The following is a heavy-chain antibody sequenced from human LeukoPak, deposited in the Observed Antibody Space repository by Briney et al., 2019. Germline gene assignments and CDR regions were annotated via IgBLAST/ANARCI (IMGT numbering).Heavy chain of an antibody. CDR3: ARSSYNSSSSV. CDR1: GGSFSGYY. D-gene: IGHD6-6*01. V-gene: IGHV4-34*01. CDR2: INHSGST. J-gene: IGHJ3*01. Sequence: SETLSLTCAVYGGSFSGYYWSWIRQPPGKGLEWIGEINHSGSTNYNPSLKSRVTISVDTSKNRFSLKLSSVTAADTAVYYCARSSYNSSSSVWGQGTMVTVSS.